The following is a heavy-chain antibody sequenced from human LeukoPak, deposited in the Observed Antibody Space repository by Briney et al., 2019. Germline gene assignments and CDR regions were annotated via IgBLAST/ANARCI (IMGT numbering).Heavy chain of an antibody. J-gene: IGHJ4*02. CDR1: GYTFTSYG. CDR3: ARVRVRSYCSGGSCSQTSDY. Sequence: ASVKVSCKASGYTFTSYGISWVRQAPGQGLEWMGWISAYNGNTNYAQKLQGRVTMTTDTSTSTAYTELRSLRSDDTAVYYCARVRVRSYCSGGSCSQTSDYWGQGTLVTVSS. D-gene: IGHD2-15*01. V-gene: IGHV1-18*01. CDR2: ISAYNGNT.